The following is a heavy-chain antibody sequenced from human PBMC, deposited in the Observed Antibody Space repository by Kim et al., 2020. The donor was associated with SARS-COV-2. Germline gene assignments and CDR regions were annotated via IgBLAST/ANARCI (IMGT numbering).Heavy chain of an antibody. J-gene: IGHJ5*02. D-gene: IGHD3-10*01. CDR2: INHSGST. Sequence: SETLSLTCAVYGGSFSGYYWSWIRQPPGKGLEWIGEINHSGSTNYNPSLKSRVTISVDTSKNQFSLKLSSVTAADTAVYYCARAMVRGVSFDPWGQGTLVTVSS. V-gene: IGHV4-34*01. CDR1: GGSFSGYY. CDR3: ARAMVRGVSFDP.